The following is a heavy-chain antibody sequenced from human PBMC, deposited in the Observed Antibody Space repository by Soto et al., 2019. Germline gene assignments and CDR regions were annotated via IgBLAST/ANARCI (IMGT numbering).Heavy chain of an antibody. Sequence: ASVKVSCKASGGTFSSYAISWVRQAPGQGLEWMGGIIPIFGTANYAQKFQGRVTITADESTSTAYMELSSLRSEDTAVYFCAIPHHGEDTAMDYYYYGMDVWGQGTTVTVS. CDR1: GGTFSSYA. CDR2: IIPIFGTA. V-gene: IGHV1-69*13. CDR3: AIPHHGEDTAMDYYYYGMDV. D-gene: IGHD5-18*01. J-gene: IGHJ6*02.